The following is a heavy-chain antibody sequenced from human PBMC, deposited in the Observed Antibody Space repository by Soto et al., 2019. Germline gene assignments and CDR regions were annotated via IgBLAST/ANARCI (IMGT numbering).Heavy chain of an antibody. Sequence: QVQLVQSGAEVKKPGSSVTVSCKASGDTFSSYAISWVRQAPGQGLEWMGKIIPIFATANYEQNFQGRVTITADTTTSKVYMELRSQKSEDTDVYYCARDSSSWDSHNWFDPWGQGNMVKVSP. CDR2: IIPIFATA. CDR3: ARDSSSWDSHNWFDP. J-gene: IGHJ5*02. D-gene: IGHD6-13*01. CDR1: GDTFSSYA. V-gene: IGHV1-69*06.